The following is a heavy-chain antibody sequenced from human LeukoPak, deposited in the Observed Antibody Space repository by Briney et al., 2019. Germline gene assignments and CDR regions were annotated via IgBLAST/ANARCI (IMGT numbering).Heavy chain of an antibody. CDR1: GGTFSSYT. J-gene: IGHJ4*02. D-gene: IGHD6-19*01. V-gene: IGHV1-69*02. CDR3: ARSRTSGWYPLFDY. Sequence: SVKVSCKASGGTFSSYTISWVRQAPGQGLEWMGRIIPILGIANYAQKFQGRVTITADKSTSTAYMELSSLRSEDTAVYYCARSRTSGWYPLFDYWGQGTLVTVSS. CDR2: IIPILGIA.